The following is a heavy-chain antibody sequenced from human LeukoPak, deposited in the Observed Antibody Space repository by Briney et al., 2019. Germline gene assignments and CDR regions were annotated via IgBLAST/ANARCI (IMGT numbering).Heavy chain of an antibody. J-gene: IGHJ6*02. CDR1: GFSFSSYE. Sequence: GGSLRLSCAASGFSFSSYEMNWVRQAPGKGLEWVSYISSSGSTIYYADSVKGRFSISRDNAKNSLYLQMNSLRAEDTAVYYCASEKGLSSGWFLNYGMDVWGQGTTVTVSS. CDR3: ASEKGLSSGWFLNYGMDV. D-gene: IGHD6-19*01. V-gene: IGHV3-48*03. CDR2: ISSSGSTI.